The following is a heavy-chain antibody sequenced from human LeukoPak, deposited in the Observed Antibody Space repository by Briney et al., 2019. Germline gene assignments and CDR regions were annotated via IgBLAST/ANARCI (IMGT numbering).Heavy chain of an antibody. CDR3: ARDLEVAAGYYYYGMDV. D-gene: IGHD6-19*01. CDR2: ISSSSSYI. CDR1: GFTFSSYS. J-gene: IGHJ6*02. Sequence: GGSLRLSCAASGFTFSSYSMNWVRQAPGKGLEWVSSISSSSSYIYYADSVKGRFTISRDNAKNSLYLQMNSLRAEDTAVYYCARDLEVAAGYYYYGMDVWGQGTTVTVSS. V-gene: IGHV3-21*01.